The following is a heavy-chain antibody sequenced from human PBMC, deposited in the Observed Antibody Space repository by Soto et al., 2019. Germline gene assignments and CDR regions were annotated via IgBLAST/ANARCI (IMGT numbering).Heavy chain of an antibody. D-gene: IGHD6-19*01. CDR3: ARDLTTSGRSTYLGY. V-gene: IGHV3-23*01. Sequence: EVQLLESGGVLVQPGGSLRLSCAASGFTFSSYALSWVRQAPGKGLEWVSGISGDGATTYYTDSVKGRFTISRDSFTNTLYLQMSSLRAEASAVYYCARDLTTSGRSTYLGYWGQGTLVTVSS. CDR1: GFTFSSYA. CDR2: ISGDGATT. J-gene: IGHJ4*02.